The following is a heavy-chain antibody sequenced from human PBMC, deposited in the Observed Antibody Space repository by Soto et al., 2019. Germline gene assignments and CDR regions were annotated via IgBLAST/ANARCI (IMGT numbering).Heavy chain of an antibody. CDR1: GFTFSSYA. V-gene: IGHV3-23*01. Sequence: GGSLRLSCAASGFTFSSYAMSWVRQAPGKGLELVSAISGSGGSTYYADSVKGRFTISRDNSKNTLYLQMNSLRAEDTAVYYCARVSGGYGDLYYYYYGMAVWGQGTTVTVSS. CDR2: ISGSGGST. D-gene: IGHD4-17*01. CDR3: ARVSGGYGDLYYYYYGMAV. J-gene: IGHJ6*02.